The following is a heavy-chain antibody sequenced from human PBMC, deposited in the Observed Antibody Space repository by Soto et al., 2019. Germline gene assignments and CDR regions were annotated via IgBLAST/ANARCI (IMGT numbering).Heavy chain of an antibody. CDR2: INPNSGGT. D-gene: IGHD1-1*01. V-gene: IGHV1-2*02. Sequence: ASVKVSSKASGYTFTGYYMHWVRQAPGQGLEGMGWINPNSGGTNYAQKFQGRVTMTRDTSLSTAYMELSRLRSDDTAVYYCARDRSPLERHVDYWGQGTLVTVSS. J-gene: IGHJ4*02. CDR3: ARDRSPLERHVDY. CDR1: GYTFTGYY.